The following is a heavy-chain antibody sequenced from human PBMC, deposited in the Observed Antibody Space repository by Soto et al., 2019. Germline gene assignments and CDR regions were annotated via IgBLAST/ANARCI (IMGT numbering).Heavy chain of an antibody. J-gene: IGHJ4*02. CDR1: GYTFTGYG. V-gene: IGHV1-18*01. CDR2: ISAYDGNT. Sequence: QVHLVQSGAEVKKPGASVKVSCKASGYTFTGYGISWVRQAPGQGLAWMGWISAYDGNTHYPQKLQGRVTMTTDTSTRTAYTELTSLRSDDTAVYYFAIQLNLAARPMGVWGQGTLDTVSS. D-gene: IGHD6-6*01. CDR3: AIQLNLAARPMGV.